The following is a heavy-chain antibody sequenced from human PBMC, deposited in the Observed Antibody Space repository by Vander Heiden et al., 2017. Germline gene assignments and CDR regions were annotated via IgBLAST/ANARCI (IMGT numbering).Heavy chain of an antibody. V-gene: IGHV3-33*01. D-gene: IGHD4-17*01. J-gene: IGHJ4*02. CDR2: IWYDGSNK. CDR3: GRSPITVISSALDY. CDR1: GFTFSSYG. Sequence: QVQLVESGGGVVQPGRSLRLSCAASGFTFSSYGMHWVRQAPGKGLEWVAVIWYDGSNKYYADSVKGRFTISRDNSKNTLYLQMNSLRAEDTAVYYCGRSPITVISSALDYWVQGTLGAVSS.